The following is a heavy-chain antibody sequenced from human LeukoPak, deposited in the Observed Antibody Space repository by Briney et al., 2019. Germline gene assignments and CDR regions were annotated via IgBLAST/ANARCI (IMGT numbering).Heavy chain of an antibody. D-gene: IGHD1-1*01. CDR3: ARPSGMGPAFDI. J-gene: IGHJ3*02. CDR2: VSYSGST. Sequence: PSETLSLTCTDSGGSIRSYYWSWIRQPPGKGLEWIGYVSYSGSTYYNASLKNRVTISVDTSKNQFSMKLNSVTAADTAVYYCARPSGMGPAFDIWGQGTMVTVSS. CDR1: GGSIRSYY. V-gene: IGHV4-59*08.